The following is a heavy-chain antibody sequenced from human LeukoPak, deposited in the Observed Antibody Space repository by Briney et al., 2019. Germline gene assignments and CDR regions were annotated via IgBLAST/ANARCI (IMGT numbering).Heavy chain of an antibody. Sequence: SVKVSCKASGGTFSSYAISWVRQAPGQGLEWMGGIIPIFGTANYAQKFQGRVTITADESTSTAYMELSSLRSEDTAVYYCARPNYYNSGSYPWGYWGQGTLVTVSS. D-gene: IGHD3-10*01. CDR1: GGTFSSYA. CDR2: IIPIFGTA. V-gene: IGHV1-69*13. J-gene: IGHJ4*02. CDR3: ARPNYYNSGSYPWGY.